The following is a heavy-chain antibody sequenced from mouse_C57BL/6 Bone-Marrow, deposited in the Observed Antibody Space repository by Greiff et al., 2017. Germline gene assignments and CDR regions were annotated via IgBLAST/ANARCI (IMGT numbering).Heavy chain of an antibody. CDR1: GYTFTTYR. D-gene: IGHD2-3*01. CDR3: ARNGYYDWYFDV. J-gene: IGHJ1*03. CDR2: IHPSDSET. V-gene: IGHV1-52*01. Sequence: VQLQQPGAELVRPGSSVKLSCKASGYTFTTYRMHWVKQRPIQGLEWIGNIHPSDSETHYNQKFKDKATLTVEKSSSTAYMELSRLTSEDSAVXYCARNGYYDWYFDVWGKGTTVTVSS.